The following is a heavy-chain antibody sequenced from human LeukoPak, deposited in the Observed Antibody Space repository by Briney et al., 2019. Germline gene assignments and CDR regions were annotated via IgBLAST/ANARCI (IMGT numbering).Heavy chain of an antibody. V-gene: IGHV1-69*05. Sequence: SVKVSCKASGGTFSSYAISWVRQAPGQGLEWMGRIMPIFGTANYAQKFQGRVTITTDESTSTAYMELSSLRSEDTAVYYCARDEAATGAFDIWGQGTMVTVSS. CDR1: GGTFSSYA. CDR2: IMPIFGTA. CDR3: ARDEAATGAFDI. J-gene: IGHJ3*02. D-gene: IGHD6-25*01.